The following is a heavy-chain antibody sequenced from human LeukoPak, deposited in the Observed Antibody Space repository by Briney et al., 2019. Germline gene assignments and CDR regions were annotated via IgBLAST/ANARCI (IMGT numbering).Heavy chain of an antibody. J-gene: IGHJ6*02. CDR3: ARENSSGWRNYYYGMDV. V-gene: IGHV1-69*13. D-gene: IGHD6-19*01. CDR1: GGTFSSYA. CDR2: IIPIFGTA. Sequence: ASVKVSCKASGGTFSSYAISWVRQAPGQGLEWMGGIIPIFGTANYAQKFQGRVTITADESTSTAYMELSSLRSEDTAVYYCARENSSGWRNYYYGMDVWGQGTTVTVSS.